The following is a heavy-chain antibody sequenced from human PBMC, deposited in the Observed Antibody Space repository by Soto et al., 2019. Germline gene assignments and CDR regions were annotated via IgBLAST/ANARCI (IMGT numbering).Heavy chain of an antibody. J-gene: IGHJ6*02. CDR2: IHYSGST. V-gene: IGHV4-59*01. D-gene: IGHD2-2*01. CDR1: GGSISSYY. Sequence: QVQLQESGPGLVKPSETLSLTCTVSGGSISSYYWSWIRQSPGEGLEWIGYIHYSGSTKSNPSLKSRVTISVYTSRNQVSLKLSSVTAADSAVYFCARARYQLLHPYYYGMDVWGQGTTVTVSS. CDR3: ARARYQLLHPYYYGMDV.